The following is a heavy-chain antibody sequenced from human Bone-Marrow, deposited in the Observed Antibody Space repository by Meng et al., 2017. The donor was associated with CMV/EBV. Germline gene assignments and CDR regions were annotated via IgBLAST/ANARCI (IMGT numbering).Heavy chain of an antibody. Sequence: SETLSLTCTVSGVSISSYYWTWIRQPPGKGLEWIGYIYYRGNTNYNPSLKSRVTMSVDTSKNQFSLKLSSVTAADTAVYYCARVYDYVWGSYRTNGGFDYWGQGTLVTVSS. V-gene: IGHV4-59*01. J-gene: IGHJ4*02. CDR1: GVSISSYY. CDR3: ARVYDYVWGSYRTNGGFDY. D-gene: IGHD3-16*02. CDR2: IYYRGNT.